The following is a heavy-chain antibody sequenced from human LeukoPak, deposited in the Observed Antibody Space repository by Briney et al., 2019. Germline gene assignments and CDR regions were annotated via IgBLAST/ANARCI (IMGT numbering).Heavy chain of an antibody. D-gene: IGHD3-3*01. CDR1: GFTFSSYA. CDR2: ISYSGGTT. CDR3: AKDFTMGIVDY. J-gene: IGHJ4*02. V-gene: IGHV3-23*01. Sequence: GGSLRLSCGASGFTFSSYAMAWVRQAPGKGLEWVSTISYSGGTTYYADSVKGRFTISRDNSKNTLCLQMNSLRADDTALYYCAKDFTMGIVDYWGQGTLVTVSS.